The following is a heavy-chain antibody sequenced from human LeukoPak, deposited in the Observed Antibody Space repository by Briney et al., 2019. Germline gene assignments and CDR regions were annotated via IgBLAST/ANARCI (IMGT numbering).Heavy chain of an antibody. J-gene: IGHJ4*02. D-gene: IGHD2-15*01. CDR1: GGSIGSSSYY. Sequence: SETLSLTCTVSGGSIGSSSYYWGWIRQPPGKGLEWIGSIYYSGSTYYNPSLKSRVTISVDTSKNQFSLKLSSVTAADTAVYYCASLPIPGYCSGGSCYSVMVLRDYWGQGTLVTVSS. CDR2: IYYSGST. CDR3: ASLPIPGYCSGGSCYSVMVLRDY. V-gene: IGHV4-39*01.